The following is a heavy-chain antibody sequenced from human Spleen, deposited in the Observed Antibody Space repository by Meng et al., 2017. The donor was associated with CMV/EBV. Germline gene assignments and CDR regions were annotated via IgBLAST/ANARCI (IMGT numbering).Heavy chain of an antibody. J-gene: IGHJ4*02. Sequence: GESLKISCAASGFTFSSQAMSWVRQAPGKGLERVSAISDSGGSTYYLDSVKGRFTISRDNSKSTLYLQMNSLRAEDTAIYYCVKDLWFGEKVRGQGALVTVSS. CDR1: GFTFSSQA. V-gene: IGHV3-23*01. CDR2: ISDSGGST. CDR3: VKDLWFGEKV. D-gene: IGHD3-10*01.